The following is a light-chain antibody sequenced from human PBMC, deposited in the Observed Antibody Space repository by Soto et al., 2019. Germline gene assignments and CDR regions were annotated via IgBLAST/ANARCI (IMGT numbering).Light chain of an antibody. CDR1: QSVASK. CDR3: QQYSDWPRT. Sequence: EIVMTQSPGTLSVSPGERATLSCRASQSVASKLAWYQQKPGQAPRPLMYGASTRATGVPARFSGSGSGTEFTLTISSLQSEDFAVYYCQQYSDWPRTFGQGTKV. CDR2: GAS. J-gene: IGKJ1*01. V-gene: IGKV3-15*01.